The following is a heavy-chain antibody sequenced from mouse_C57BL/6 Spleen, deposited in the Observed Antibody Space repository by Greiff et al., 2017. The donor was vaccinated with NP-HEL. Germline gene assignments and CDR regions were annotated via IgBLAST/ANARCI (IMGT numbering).Heavy chain of an antibody. CDR1: GFNIKDYY. J-gene: IGHJ3*01. CDR3: TTAGGLLPCWFAY. V-gene: IGHV14-1*01. Sequence: EVQLQQSGAELVRPGASVKLSCTASGFNIKDYYMHWVKQRPEQGLEWIGRIDPEDGDTEYAPKFQGKATMTADTSSNTAFLQLSSLTSEDTAVYYCTTAGGLLPCWFAYWGQGTLVTVSA. CDR2: IDPEDGDT. D-gene: IGHD2-3*01.